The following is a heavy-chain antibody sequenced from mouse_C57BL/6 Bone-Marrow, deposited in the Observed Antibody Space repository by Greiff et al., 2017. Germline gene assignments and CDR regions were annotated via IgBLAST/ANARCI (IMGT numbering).Heavy chain of an antibody. D-gene: IGHD1-1*01. V-gene: IGHV5-6*01. Sequence: DVQLQESGGDLVKPGGSLKLSCAASGFTFSSYGMSWVRQTPDKRLEWVATISSGGSYTYYPDSVQGRFTISRDNAKNTLYLQMSSLKSEDTAMYYCARQSSPFAYWGQGTLVTVSA. CDR3: ARQSSPFAY. CDR2: ISSGGSYT. CDR1: GFTFSSYG. J-gene: IGHJ3*01.